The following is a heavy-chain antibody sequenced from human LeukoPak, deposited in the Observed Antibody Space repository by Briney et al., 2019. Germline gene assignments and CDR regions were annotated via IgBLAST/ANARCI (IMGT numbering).Heavy chain of an antibody. V-gene: IGHV3-74*01. J-gene: IGHJ6*02. CDR1: GFTFNNYW. CDR3: ARRGTGHGMDV. CDR2: INNDGSSA. Sequence: GGSLRLSCAASGFTFNNYWIHWVRQVPGKGLVWVSRINNDGSSASSVDSVRGRCTISRDNAKKTLFLQMNSLRAEDTAVYYCARRGTGHGMDVWGQGTTVIVSS. D-gene: IGHD1-1*01.